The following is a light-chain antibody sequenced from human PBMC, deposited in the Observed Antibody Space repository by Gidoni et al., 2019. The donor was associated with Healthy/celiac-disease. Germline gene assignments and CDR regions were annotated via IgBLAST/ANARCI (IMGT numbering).Light chain of an antibody. CDR3: QQSYSTPFT. CDR1: QSISSD. CDR2: AAS. V-gene: IGKV1-39*01. J-gene: IGKJ3*01. Sequence: DIERTKSPSSLSASVGERVTITCRASQSISSDLTWYQQKPGKAPKLLIYAASSLQSGVPSRFSGSGSGTDFTLTISSLQPEDFATYYCQQSYSTPFTFGPGTKVDIK.